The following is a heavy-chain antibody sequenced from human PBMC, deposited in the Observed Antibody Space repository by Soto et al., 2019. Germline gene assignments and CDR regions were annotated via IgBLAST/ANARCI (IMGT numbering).Heavy chain of an antibody. V-gene: IGHV3-23*01. CDR3: AKAHSFDPPYNWFDT. CDR2: LTGSGDIT. J-gene: IGHJ5*02. Sequence: EVQLLESGGGLVQPGGSLRLSCAASGFTFSSYVMTWVRQAPRMRLEWVSGLTGSGDITYYADSVKGRFTISRDNSKNTLYLQMNSLRAEDTAIYYCAKAHSFDPPYNWFDTWGQGTLVTVSS. CDR1: GFTFSSYV. D-gene: IGHD3-9*01.